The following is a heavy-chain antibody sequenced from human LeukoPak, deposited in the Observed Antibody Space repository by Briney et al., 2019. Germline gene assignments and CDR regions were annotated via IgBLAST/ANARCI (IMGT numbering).Heavy chain of an antibody. D-gene: IGHD3-9*01. J-gene: IGHJ4*02. CDR2: ISGSGGTP. Sequence: GGSLRLSCAASGFTFSSYAMSWVRQAPGKGLEWVSAISGSGGTPYYADSVKGRFTISRDNSKNTLYLQMNSLRAEDTAVYFCAKGPLRYFDWENYFDYWGQGTLVTVSS. CDR1: GFTFSSYA. CDR3: AKGPLRYFDWENYFDY. V-gene: IGHV3-23*01.